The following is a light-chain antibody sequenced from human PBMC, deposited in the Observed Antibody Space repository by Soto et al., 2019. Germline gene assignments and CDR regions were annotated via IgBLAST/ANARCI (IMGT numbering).Light chain of an antibody. CDR3: QQYNEWPLT. Sequence: EIVMTQSPATLSVSPGERAILSCRASQSVSNNLAWYQQQPGQAPSLLIYHASTRASGIPARFSGSGSGTEITLTISSLQSEDFAVYYCQQYNEWPLTFGGGTKVEIK. J-gene: IGKJ4*01. CDR2: HAS. V-gene: IGKV3-15*01. CDR1: QSVSNN.